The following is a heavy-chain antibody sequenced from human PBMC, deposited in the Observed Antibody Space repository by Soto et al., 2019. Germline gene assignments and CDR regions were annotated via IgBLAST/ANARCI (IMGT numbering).Heavy chain of an antibody. CDR3: ARDSRGDPYSYGHTSDY. V-gene: IGHV1-69*01. CDR1: GGTFSSYA. CDR2: IIPIFGTA. J-gene: IGHJ4*02. D-gene: IGHD5-18*01. Sequence: QVQLVQSGAEVKKPGSSVKVSCKASGGTFSSYAISWVRQAPGQGLEWMGGIIPIFGTANYAQKFQGRVTSSADESTSTAYMELSSLRSEDTAVYYCARDSRGDPYSYGHTSDYWGQGTLVTVSS.